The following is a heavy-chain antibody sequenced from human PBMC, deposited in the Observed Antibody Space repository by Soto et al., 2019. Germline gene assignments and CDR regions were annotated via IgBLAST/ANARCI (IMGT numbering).Heavy chain of an antibody. D-gene: IGHD6-13*01. Sequence: ASVKVSCKASGYTFTSYDINWVRQATGQGLEWMGWMNPNSGNTGYAQKFQGRVTMTRNTSISTAYMELSSLRSEDTAVYYCARKSPNAGYSTTWDFQHWGQGTLVTVSS. J-gene: IGHJ1*01. CDR1: GYTFTSYD. CDR2: MNPNSGNT. CDR3: ARKSPNAGYSTTWDFQH. V-gene: IGHV1-8*01.